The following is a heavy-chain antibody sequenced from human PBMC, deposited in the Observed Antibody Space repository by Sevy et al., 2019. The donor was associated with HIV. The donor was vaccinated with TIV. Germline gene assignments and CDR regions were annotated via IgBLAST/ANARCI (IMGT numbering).Heavy chain of an antibody. J-gene: IGHJ6*02. Sequence: SETLSLTCAVYGGSFSGYYWSWIRQPPGKGLEWIGEINHSGSTNYNPSLKSRVTISVDTSKNQFSLKLSSVTAADTAVYYCASHGVCSGGSCYSGYYYGMDVWGQGTTVTVSS. D-gene: IGHD2-15*01. CDR1: GGSFSGYY. CDR2: INHSGST. CDR3: ASHGVCSGGSCYSGYYYGMDV. V-gene: IGHV4-34*01.